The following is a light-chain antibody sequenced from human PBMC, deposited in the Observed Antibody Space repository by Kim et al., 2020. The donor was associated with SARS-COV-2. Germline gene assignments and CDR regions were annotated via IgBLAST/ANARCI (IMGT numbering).Light chain of an antibody. V-gene: IGKV3-11*01. J-gene: IGKJ2*01. CDR1: QSVSSY. Sequence: EIVLTQSPATLSLSPGERATLSCRASQSVSSYLACYQQKPGQAPRLLIYDASNRATGIPARFSGSGSGTDFTLTISSLEPEDFAVYYCQQRSNWPPQYTFGQGNKLEI. CDR3: QQRSNWPPQYT. CDR2: DAS.